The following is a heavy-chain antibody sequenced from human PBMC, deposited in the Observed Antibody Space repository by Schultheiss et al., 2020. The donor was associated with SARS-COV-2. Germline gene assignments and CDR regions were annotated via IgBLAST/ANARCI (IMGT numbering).Heavy chain of an antibody. J-gene: IGHJ4*02. V-gene: IGHV3-21*01. CDR1: GFTFSSYS. CDR3: ARLFRYYGSGTS. D-gene: IGHD3-10*01. Sequence: GGSLRLSCAASGFTFSSYSMNWVRQAPGKGLEWVSSISSSSSYIYYADSVKGRFTISRDNAKNSLYLQMNSLRAEDTAVYYCARLFRYYGSGTSWGQGTLVTVSS. CDR2: ISSSSSYI.